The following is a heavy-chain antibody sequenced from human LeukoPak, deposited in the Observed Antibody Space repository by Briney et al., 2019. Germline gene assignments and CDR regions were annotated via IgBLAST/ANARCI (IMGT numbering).Heavy chain of an antibody. J-gene: IGHJ4*02. Sequence: GGSLRLSCAASGFTFSDYYMSWIRQAPGKGLEWVSYISSNGSTIYYADSVKGRFTISRDNAKNSLYLQMNSLRAEDTAVYYCARALYYDSSGYLYYFDYWGQGTLVTVSS. D-gene: IGHD3-22*01. CDR3: ARALYYDSSGYLYYFDY. V-gene: IGHV3-11*01. CDR2: ISSNGSTI. CDR1: GFTFSDYY.